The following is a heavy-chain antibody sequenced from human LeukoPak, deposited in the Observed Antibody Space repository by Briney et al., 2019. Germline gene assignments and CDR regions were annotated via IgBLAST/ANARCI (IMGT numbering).Heavy chain of an antibody. Sequence: GGSLRLSCAASGFTFSGYWMSWVRQAPGKGLEWVANIKQDGSEKYYVDSVKGRFTISRDNAKNSLYLQMNSLRAEDTAVYYCARDQIWFGDGGWFDPWGQGTLVTVSS. CDR3: ARDQIWFGDGGWFDP. D-gene: IGHD3-10*01. V-gene: IGHV3-7*03. CDR1: GFTFSGYW. CDR2: IKQDGSEK. J-gene: IGHJ5*02.